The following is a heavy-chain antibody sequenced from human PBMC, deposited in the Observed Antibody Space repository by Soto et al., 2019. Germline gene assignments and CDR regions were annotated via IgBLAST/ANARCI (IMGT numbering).Heavy chain of an antibody. V-gene: IGHV1-69*13. J-gene: IGHJ3*02. Sequence: GASVKVSCKASGGTFSSYAISWVRQAPGQGLEWMGGIIPIFGTANYAQKFQGRVTITADESTSTAYMELSSLRSEDTAVYYCARSSRPKPTGDAFDIWGQGTMVTVSS. CDR3: ARSSRPKPTGDAFDI. CDR1: GGTFSSYA. CDR2: IIPIFGTA.